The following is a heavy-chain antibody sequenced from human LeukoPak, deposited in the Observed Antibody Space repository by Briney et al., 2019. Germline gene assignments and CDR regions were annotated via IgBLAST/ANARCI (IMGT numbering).Heavy chain of an antibody. J-gene: IGHJ4*02. CDR3: ARGSAFCFDS. Sequence: GGSLRLSCAASGITFSTYTMNWVSQAPGKGLEWVSYISSSSSSIYYADSVKGRFTISRDNANNSLYLQMNSLRAEDTAMYFCARGSAFCFDSWGQGTLVTVSS. CDR1: GITFSTYT. D-gene: IGHD3-3*01. CDR2: ISSSSSSI. V-gene: IGHV3-48*01.